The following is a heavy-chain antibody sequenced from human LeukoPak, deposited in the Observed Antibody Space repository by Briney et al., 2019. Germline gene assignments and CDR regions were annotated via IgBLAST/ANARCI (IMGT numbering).Heavy chain of an antibody. D-gene: IGHD6-19*01. V-gene: IGHV4-31*03. Sequence: SETLSLTCTVSGGSISSGGYYWSWIRQHPGKGLEWIGYIYYSGSTYYNPSLESRVTISVDTSKNQFSLKLSSVTAADTAVYYCARVRAAEAGYYFDYWGQGTLVTVSS. CDR3: ARVRAAEAGYYFDY. CDR2: IYYSGST. CDR1: GGSISSGGYY. J-gene: IGHJ4*02.